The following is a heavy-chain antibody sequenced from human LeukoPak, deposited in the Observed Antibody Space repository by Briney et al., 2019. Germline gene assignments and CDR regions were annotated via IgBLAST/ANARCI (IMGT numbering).Heavy chain of an antibody. D-gene: IGHD3-10*01. V-gene: IGHV3-7*05. Sequence: PGGSLRLSCVASGFTFSNFWMTWVRPAPGKGLEWVSNIKHNGSEKYFVDSVRGRFTISRGNAKDSLFLQMNSLRAEDTAGYYCVRGCSGTVVREVSWAWFDPWGQGALVTVSS. CDR1: GFTFSNFW. CDR2: IKHNGSEK. CDR3: VRGCSGTVVREVSWAWFDP. J-gene: IGHJ5*02.